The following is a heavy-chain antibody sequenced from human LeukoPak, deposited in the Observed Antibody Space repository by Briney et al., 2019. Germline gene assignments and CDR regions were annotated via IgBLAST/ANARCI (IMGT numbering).Heavy chain of an antibody. CDR2: IYTSGST. D-gene: IGHD6-13*01. CDR3: ARGLAAAGTSRHYFDY. CDR1: GGSISSYY. Sequence: SETLSLTCTVSGGSISSYYWSWIRQPAGKGLEWIGRIYTSGSTNYNPSLKSRVTMSVDTSKNRFSLKLSSVTAADTAVYYCARGLAAAGTSRHYFDYWGQGTLVTVSS. V-gene: IGHV4-4*07. J-gene: IGHJ4*02.